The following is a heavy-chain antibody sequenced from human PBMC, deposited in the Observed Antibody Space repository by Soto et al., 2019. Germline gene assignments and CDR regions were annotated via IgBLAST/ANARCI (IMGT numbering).Heavy chain of an antibody. CDR3: AIVFTDLGDYGPGVFHA. CDR2: ITGRRDNT. CDR1: GFTFSSYA. D-gene: IGHD4-17*01. J-gene: IGHJ3*01. V-gene: IGHV3-23*01. Sequence: GGSVRLSCAASGFTFSSYAMSWVRQAPGKGLEWVSTITGRRDNTYYEESVKGRFTISRDNSKNTVYLQMNSLRAEDTAVYYCAIVFTDLGDYGPGVFHAWGKGTMVTVSS.